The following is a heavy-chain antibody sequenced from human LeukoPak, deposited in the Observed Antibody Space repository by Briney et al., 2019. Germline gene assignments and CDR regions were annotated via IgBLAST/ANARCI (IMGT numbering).Heavy chain of an antibody. J-gene: IGHJ4*02. CDR2: IYPGDSDT. Sequence: GGSLEISWQGSGYRFTSYWIGWGRQMPGKGLEGMGIIYPGDSDTRYSPSFQGQVTISADKSISTAYLQWSSLKASDTAMYYCARQKWELPDYWGQGTLVTVSS. V-gene: IGHV5-51*01. CDR1: GYRFTSYW. CDR3: ARQKWELPDY. D-gene: IGHD1-26*01.